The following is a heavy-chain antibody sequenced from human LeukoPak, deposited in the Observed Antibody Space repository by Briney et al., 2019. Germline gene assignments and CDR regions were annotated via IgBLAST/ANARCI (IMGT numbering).Heavy chain of an antibody. D-gene: IGHD3-10*01. CDR1: GGSISNY. J-gene: IGHJ4*02. V-gene: IGHV4-4*07. CDR2: IYTSGST. Sequence: SETLSLTCTVSGGSISNYWSWIRQPAGKGLEWIGRIYTSGSTNYNPSLKSRVTMSVDTSKNQFSLKLSSVTAADTAVYYCAREELSITNGGRFAFYGSGSYSHYFDYWGQGTLVTVSS. CDR3: AREELSITNGGRFAFYGSGSYSHYFDY.